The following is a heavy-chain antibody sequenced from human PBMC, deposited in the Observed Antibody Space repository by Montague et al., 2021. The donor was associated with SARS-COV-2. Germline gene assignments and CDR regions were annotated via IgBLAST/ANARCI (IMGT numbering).Heavy chain of an antibody. Sequence: SLRLSCAASGFTFSDYYMSWIRQAPGKGLEWISYISSSGTSISYADSVEGRVTISRDNAKKFLYLQMNSLRVDDTAVYYCASPPGIRGREYWGQGILVTVSS. CDR2: ISSSGTSI. CDR1: GFTFSDYY. CDR3: ASPPGIRGREY. V-gene: IGHV3-11*01. D-gene: IGHD3-10*01. J-gene: IGHJ4*02.